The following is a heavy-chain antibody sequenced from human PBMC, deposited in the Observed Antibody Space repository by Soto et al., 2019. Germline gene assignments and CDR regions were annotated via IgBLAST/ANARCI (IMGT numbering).Heavy chain of an antibody. CDR1: GFTFSSYS. V-gene: IGHV3-21*01. J-gene: IGHJ6*03. Sequence: PGGSLRLSCAASGFTFSSYSMNWVRQAPGKGLEWVSSISSSSSYIYYADSVKGRFTISRDNAKNSLYLQMNSLRAEDTAVYYCARGRGDSRIYYYYMDVWGKGTTVTVSS. D-gene: IGHD3-10*01. CDR2: ISSSSSYI. CDR3: ARGRGDSRIYYYYMDV.